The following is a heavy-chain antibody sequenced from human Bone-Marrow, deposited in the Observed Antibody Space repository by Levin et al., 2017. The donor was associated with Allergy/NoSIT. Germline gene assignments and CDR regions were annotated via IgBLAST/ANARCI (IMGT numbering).Heavy chain of an antibody. Sequence: RAGGSLRLSCEGSGYTFSNNMIGWVRQMPGKGLEWMGIINPRDSSVIYSPSFQGHVTMSADKSTNSAYLQWTSLKASDSATYYCTRHGDGFYHWGQGTLVTVSS. CDR2: INPRDSSV. D-gene: IGHD2-21*02. CDR1: GYTFSNNM. CDR3: TRHGDGFYH. J-gene: IGHJ1*01. V-gene: IGHV5-51*01.